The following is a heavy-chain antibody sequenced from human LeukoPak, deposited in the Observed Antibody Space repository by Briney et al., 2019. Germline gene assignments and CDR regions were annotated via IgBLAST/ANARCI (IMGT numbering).Heavy chain of an antibody. CDR2: IIPILGIA. CDR1: GGTFSSYT. Sequence: SVKVSCKASGGTFSSYTISWVRQAPGQGLEWMGRIIPILGIANYAQKFQGRVTITADKSTSTAYMELSSLRSVDTAVYYCARDNYYDYYYMDVWGKGTTVTVSS. J-gene: IGHJ6*03. V-gene: IGHV1-69*04. CDR3: ARDNYYDYYYMDV.